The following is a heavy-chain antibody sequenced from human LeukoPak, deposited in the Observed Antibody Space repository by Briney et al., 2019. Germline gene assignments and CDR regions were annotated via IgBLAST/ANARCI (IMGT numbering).Heavy chain of an antibody. CDR2: INHSGST. CDR1: GGSFSGYY. Sequence: PSETLSLTCAVYGGSFSGYYWSWIRQPPGKGLEWIGEINHSGSTNYNPPLKSRVTISVDTSKNQFSLKLSSVTAADTAVYYCARHSVRLGDAFDIWGQGTMVTVSS. CDR3: ARHSVRLGDAFDI. J-gene: IGHJ3*02. V-gene: IGHV4-34*01. D-gene: IGHD3-16*01.